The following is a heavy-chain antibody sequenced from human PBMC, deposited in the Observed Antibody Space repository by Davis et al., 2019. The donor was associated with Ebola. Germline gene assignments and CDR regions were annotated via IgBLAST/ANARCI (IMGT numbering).Heavy chain of an antibody. CDR2: IDPSDSYT. CDR1: GYSFTSYW. J-gene: IGHJ4*02. V-gene: IGHV5-10-1*01. Sequence: KVSCKGSGYSFTSYWISWVRQMPGKGLEWMGRIDPSDSYTNYSPSFQGHVTISADKSISTAYLQWSSLKASDTAMYYCARHTPFRGSRAAAEFDYWGQGTLVTVSS. CDR3: ARHTPFRGSRAAAEFDY. D-gene: IGHD6-13*01.